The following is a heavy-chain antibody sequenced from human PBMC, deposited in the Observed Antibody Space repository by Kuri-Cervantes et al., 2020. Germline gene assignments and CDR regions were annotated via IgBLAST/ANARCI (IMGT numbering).Heavy chain of an antibody. CDR1: GYTFTRYD. D-gene: IGHD3-22*01. V-gene: IGHV1-8*01. CDR3: ARGYYYDTSGYYFDY. J-gene: IGHJ4*02. Sequence: ASVKVSCKASGYTFTRYDINWVRQATGQGLEWMGWMNPDSGNAGYAQKFQDRVTMTGDTSISTAYMDLGSLRSEDTAVYYCARGYYYDTSGYYFDYWGQGTLVTVSS. CDR2: MNPDSGNA.